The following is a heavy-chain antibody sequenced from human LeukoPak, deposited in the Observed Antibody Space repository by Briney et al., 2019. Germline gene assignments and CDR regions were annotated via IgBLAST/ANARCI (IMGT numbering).Heavy chain of an antibody. Sequence: GGSLRLSCAASGITFSNHGMHWVRQAPGKGLEWVAVISNDGRSKYYAESVKGRFTISRDNSKKTLYLQMNSLSVEDTAVYYCARGGTFFDYWGQGTLVTVSS. CDR1: GITFSNHG. J-gene: IGHJ4*02. V-gene: IGHV3-30*03. D-gene: IGHD3-16*01. CDR3: ARGGTFFDY. CDR2: ISNDGRSK.